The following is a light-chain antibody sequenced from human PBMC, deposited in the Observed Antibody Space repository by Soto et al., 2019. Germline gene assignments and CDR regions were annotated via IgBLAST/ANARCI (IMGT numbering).Light chain of an antibody. V-gene: IGLV2-14*01. CDR2: DVS. Sequence: QSALTQPASVSGSPGQSITISCTGTSSDVRDYNYVSWYQQYPGKAPKLIISDVSSRPSGISNRFSGSKSGNTAFLTISRLQADDEADYYCSSYPSTNIVLFGGGTKVTVL. CDR3: SSYPSTNIVL. J-gene: IGLJ2*01. CDR1: SSDVRDYNY.